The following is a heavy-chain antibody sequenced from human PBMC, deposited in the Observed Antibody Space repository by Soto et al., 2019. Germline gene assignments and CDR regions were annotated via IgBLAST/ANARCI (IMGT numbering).Heavy chain of an antibody. CDR3: ARDWDIVILSVPIPNYNYGMDV. CDR2: ISSRSDTL. J-gene: IGHJ6*02. Sequence: GGSLRLSGEGSGLTFSAYAMNWVRQAPGKGLEWVSYISSRSDTLYYADSVKGRFTISRDNAKNSVYLQVNNLRDEDTAVYYCARDWDIVILSVPIPNYNYGMDVWGQGTTVTVSS. D-gene: IGHD2-15*01. V-gene: IGHV3-48*02. CDR1: GLTFSAYA.